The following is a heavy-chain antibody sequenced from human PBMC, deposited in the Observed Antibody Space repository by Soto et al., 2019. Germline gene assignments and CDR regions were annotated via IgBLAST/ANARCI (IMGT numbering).Heavy chain of an antibody. D-gene: IGHD6-13*01. CDR1: GYTFTSYY. J-gene: IGHJ6*02. Sequence: DSVKVSCRESGYTFTSYYIHWVRQAHRQGHGRMAIIYPSGRRTIDAQKFQGRGTMTEDTSTDTADMELSSLRSEDTAVYYCATDLPGIAAAGEPDYYYYYGMDVWGQGTTVTVSS. V-gene: IGHV1-46*01. CDR2: IYPSGRRT. CDR3: ATDLPGIAAAGEPDYYYYYGMDV.